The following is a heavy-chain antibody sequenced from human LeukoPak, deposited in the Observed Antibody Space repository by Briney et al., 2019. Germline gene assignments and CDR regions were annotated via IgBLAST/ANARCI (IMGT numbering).Heavy chain of an antibody. V-gene: IGHV1-18*01. CDR3: ARVSSYYDSSGYYYDAFDI. J-gene: IGHJ3*02. Sequence: ASVKVSCKASGYTFTSYGISWVRQAPGQGLEWMGWISAYNGNTNYAQKLQGRVTMTTDTSTSTAYMELRSLRSDDTAVYYCARVSSYYDSSGYYYDAFDIWGQGTMVTVSS. CDR1: GYTFTSYG. D-gene: IGHD3-22*01. CDR2: ISAYNGNT.